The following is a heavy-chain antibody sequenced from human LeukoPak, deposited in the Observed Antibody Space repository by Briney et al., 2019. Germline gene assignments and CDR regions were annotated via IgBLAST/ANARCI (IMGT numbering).Heavy chain of an antibody. D-gene: IGHD6-25*01. V-gene: IGHV1-18*01. CDR3: LRDAQRPRLTPDY. J-gene: IGHJ4*02. CDR2: ISTYNGDT. CDR1: GYTFNTYG. Sequence: GASVKVSCKASGYTFNTYGISWVRRAPGQGLEWMGWISTYNGDTNYVQNLQGRVTMTTDTSTSTAYMELMSLRSDDTAVYYCLRDAQRPRLTPDYWGQGTLVTVSS.